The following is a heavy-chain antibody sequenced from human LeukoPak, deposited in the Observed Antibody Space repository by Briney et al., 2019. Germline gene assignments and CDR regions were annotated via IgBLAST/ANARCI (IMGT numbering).Heavy chain of an antibody. CDR1: GFTVSSNY. Sequence: PGGSLRLSCAASGFTVSSNYMSWVRQSPGKGLARVSVLYSGGNTYYADSVKGRFTISRDNSKNMLFLQMNSLRAEDTGVYYCARVGRGDTYGYVDYWGQGTLVTVSS. V-gene: IGHV3-66*01. J-gene: IGHJ4*02. CDR3: ARVGRGDTYGYVDY. CDR2: LYSGGNT. D-gene: IGHD5-18*01.